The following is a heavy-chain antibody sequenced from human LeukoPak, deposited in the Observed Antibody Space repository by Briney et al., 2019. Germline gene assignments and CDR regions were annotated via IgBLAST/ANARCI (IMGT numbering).Heavy chain of an antibody. D-gene: IGHD1-26*01. CDR1: GGSISSYY. CDR2: IYYSGST. V-gene: IGHV4-59*01. CDR3: ARYIVSYPHDAFDI. Sequence: SETLSLTCTGSGGSISSYYWSWIRQPPGKGLEWIGYIYYSGSTSYNPSLKSRVTISVDTSKKQFSLELSSVTAADTAFYYCARYIVSYPHDAFDIWGQGTMVTVSS. J-gene: IGHJ3*02.